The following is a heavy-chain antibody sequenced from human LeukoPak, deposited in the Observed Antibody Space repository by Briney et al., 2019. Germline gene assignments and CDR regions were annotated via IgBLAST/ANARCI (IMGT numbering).Heavy chain of an antibody. CDR2: IVVGSGNT. V-gene: IGHV1-58*01. Sequence: SVKVSCKASGFTFTSSAVQWVRQARGQRLEWIGWIVVGSGNTNYAQKFQERVTITRDMSTSTAYMELSSLRSEDAAVYYCAADPLFNYYGSGSYPNPDYWGQGTLVTVSS. D-gene: IGHD3-10*01. CDR3: AADPLFNYYGSGSYPNPDY. CDR1: GFTFTSSA. J-gene: IGHJ4*02.